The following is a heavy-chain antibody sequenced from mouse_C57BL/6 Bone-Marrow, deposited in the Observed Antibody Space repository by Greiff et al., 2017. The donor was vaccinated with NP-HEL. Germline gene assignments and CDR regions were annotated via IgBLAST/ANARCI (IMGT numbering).Heavy chain of an antibody. CDR2: IYPGDGDT. CDR3: ARSMVTTYYAMDY. V-gene: IGHV1-82*01. D-gene: IGHD2-2*01. Sequence: VQGVESGPELVKPGASVKISCKASGYAFSSSWMNWVKQRPGKGLEWIGRIYPGDGDTTYNGKFKGKATLTADKSSSTAYMQLSSLTSEDSAVYFCARSMVTTYYAMDYWGQGTSVTVSS. CDR1: GYAFSSSW. J-gene: IGHJ4*01.